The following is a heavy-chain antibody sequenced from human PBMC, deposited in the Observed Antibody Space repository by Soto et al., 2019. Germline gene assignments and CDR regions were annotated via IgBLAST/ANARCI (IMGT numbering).Heavy chain of an antibody. CDR2: ISGYNGNT. Sequence: QVVLEQSGGEVKKPGASVKVSCKASGYTFSGYSITWVRQAPGQGLEWMGRISGYNGNTNYARTLRGRLTLTTDTSTSTAYMELRSLTSDDTAVYYCARDVFCGGAPACPDMAVWGKGTTVTVSS. CDR1: GYTFSGYS. V-gene: IGHV1-18*04. CDR3: ARDVFCGGAPACPDMAV. D-gene: IGHD2-21*01. J-gene: IGHJ6*04.